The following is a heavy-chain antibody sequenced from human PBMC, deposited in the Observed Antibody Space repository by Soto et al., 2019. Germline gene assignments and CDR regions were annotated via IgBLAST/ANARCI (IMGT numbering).Heavy chain of an antibody. CDR1: GYTFTGYY. V-gene: IGHV1-2*04. CDR3: ARSARNCSGGSCYNFDY. J-gene: IGHJ4*02. CDR2: INPNSGGT. D-gene: IGHD2-15*01. Sequence: ASVKVSCKASGYTFTGYYMHWVRQAPGQGLEWMGWINPNSGGTNYAQKFQGWVTMTRDTSISTAYMELSRLRSDDTAVYYCARSARNCSGGSCYNFDYWGQGTLVTVSS.